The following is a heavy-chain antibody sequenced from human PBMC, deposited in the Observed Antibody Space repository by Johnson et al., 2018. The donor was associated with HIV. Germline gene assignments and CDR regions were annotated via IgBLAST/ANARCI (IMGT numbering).Heavy chain of an antibody. CDR2: ILLDGSEK. CDR1: GFTFSSYW. D-gene: IGHD3-16*01. Sequence: VQLVESGGGLVQPGGSLRLSCAASGFTFSSYWMSWVRHAPWKGLEWVANILLDGSEKYYVDSVKGRFTISRDNAQHSLYRQKNSLRAEDTAVYYCAREWGVITFGGVIPRNAFDIWGQGTMVTVS. CDR3: AREWGVITFGGVIPRNAFDI. J-gene: IGHJ3*02. V-gene: IGHV3-7*03.